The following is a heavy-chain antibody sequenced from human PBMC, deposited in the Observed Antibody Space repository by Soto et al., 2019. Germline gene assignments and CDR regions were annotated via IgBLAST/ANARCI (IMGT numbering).Heavy chain of an antibody. CDR1: GFAFSTFG. D-gene: IGHD1-1*01. CDR2: IWYDGSKK. Sequence: QVQLVESGGGVVQPGGSLRLSCAASGFAFSTFGMHWVRQAPGKGLEWVAVIWYDGSKKYYTDPVKGRFTISRDNSKNTVYLQMNSLRTEDTAMYYCARGNFANCHGMDVWGQGTTVTVSS. CDR3: ARGNFANCHGMDV. J-gene: IGHJ6*02. V-gene: IGHV3-33*01.